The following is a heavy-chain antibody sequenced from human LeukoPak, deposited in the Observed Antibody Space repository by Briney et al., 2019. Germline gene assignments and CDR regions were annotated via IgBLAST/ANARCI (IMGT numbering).Heavy chain of an antibody. J-gene: IGHJ4*02. D-gene: IGHD4-17*01. CDR1: GFTFSSYG. Sequence: GGSLRLSCAASGFTFSSYGMHWVRQAPGKGLEWVAFIRYDGSNKYYADSVKGRFTISRDNSKNTLYLQMNSLRAEDTAVYYCAKRMTTVTTLDYWGQGTLVTVSS. V-gene: IGHV3-30*02. CDR3: AKRMTTVTTLDY. CDR2: IRYDGSNK.